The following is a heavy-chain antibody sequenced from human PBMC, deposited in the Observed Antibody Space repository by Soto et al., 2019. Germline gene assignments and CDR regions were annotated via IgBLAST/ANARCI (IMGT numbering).Heavy chain of an antibody. V-gene: IGHV3-7*01. CDR1: GFTFSSYA. CDR3: ARNWAAAGMNY. J-gene: IGHJ4*02. D-gene: IGHD6-13*01. Sequence: GSLRLSCAASGFTFSSYAMSWVRQAPGKGLEWVANIKQDGSETYYVDSVKGRFTIPRDNAKNSLYLQMSSLRAEDTAVYYCARNWAAAGMNYWGQGTLVTVSS. CDR2: IKQDGSET.